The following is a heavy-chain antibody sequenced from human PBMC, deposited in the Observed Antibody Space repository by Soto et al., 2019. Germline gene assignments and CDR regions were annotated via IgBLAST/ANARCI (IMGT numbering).Heavy chain of an antibody. CDR3: GGLRGWAPEY. J-gene: IGHJ4*02. CDR1: GGSIRSYY. D-gene: IGHD6-19*01. Sequence: SETLSLTCTVSGGSIRSYYWSWIRQPPGKGLEWIGYIYYSGSTNYNPSLKSRVTISVDTSKNQFSLKLSSVTAADTAVYYCGGLRGWAPEYWGQGTLVTVS. CDR2: IYYSGST. V-gene: IGHV4-59*08.